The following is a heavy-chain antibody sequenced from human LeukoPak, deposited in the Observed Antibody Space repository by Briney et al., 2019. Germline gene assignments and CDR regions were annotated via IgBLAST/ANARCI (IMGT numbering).Heavy chain of an antibody. J-gene: IGHJ2*01. CDR3: ARRPYGDYGPWYFDL. D-gene: IGHD4-17*01. Sequence: TGESLKISCKGSGCSFTSYWIGWVRQMPGKGLEWMGIIYPGDSDTRYSPSFQGQVTISADKSISTAYLQWSSLKASDTAMYYCARRPYGDYGPWYFDLWGRGTLVTVSS. CDR2: IYPGDSDT. CDR1: GCSFTSYW. V-gene: IGHV5-51*01.